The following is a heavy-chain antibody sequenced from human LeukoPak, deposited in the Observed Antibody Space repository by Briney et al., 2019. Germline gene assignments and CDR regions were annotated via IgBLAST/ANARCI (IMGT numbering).Heavy chain of an antibody. Sequence: GGSLRLSCAASGFTFDDYAMHWVRQAPGKGLEWVSGISWNSGSIGYADSVKGRFTISRDNAKNSLYLQMNSLRAEDTALYYCVKDFDPQRDWTKWYTTYFENWGQGTLVTVSS. J-gene: IGHJ4*02. V-gene: IGHV3-9*01. CDR1: GFTFDDYA. D-gene: IGHD2-8*01. CDR3: VKDFDPQRDWTKWYTTYFEN. CDR2: ISWNSGSI.